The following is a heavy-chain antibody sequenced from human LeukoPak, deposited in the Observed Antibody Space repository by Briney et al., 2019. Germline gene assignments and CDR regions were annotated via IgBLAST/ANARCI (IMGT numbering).Heavy chain of an antibody. D-gene: IGHD1-26*01. CDR1: GFTFSSYW. Sequence: GGSLRLSCAASGFTFSSYWMHWVRQAPGKGLVWVSRINSDGSSTSYADSVKGRFTISRDNAKNTLYLQMNSLRAEDTAVYYCARDVIVGATTIIPFDYWGQGTLVTVPS. J-gene: IGHJ4*02. V-gene: IGHV3-74*01. CDR2: INSDGSST. CDR3: ARDVIVGATTIIPFDY.